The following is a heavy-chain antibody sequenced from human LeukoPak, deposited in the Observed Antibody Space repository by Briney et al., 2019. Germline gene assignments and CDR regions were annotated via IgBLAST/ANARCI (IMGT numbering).Heavy chain of an antibody. CDR3: ARSRGSWPDYFDY. J-gene: IGHJ4*02. Sequence: GGSLRLSCAASGFTFSDYGMHWVRQAPGKGLEWVAFIRYDGNNKYYADSVKGRFIISRDNSKSTLYLQMNSLRAEDTGLYYCARSRGSWPDYFDYWGQGTLVTVTS. D-gene: IGHD6-13*01. CDR1: GFTFSDYG. V-gene: IGHV3-30*02. CDR2: IRYDGNNK.